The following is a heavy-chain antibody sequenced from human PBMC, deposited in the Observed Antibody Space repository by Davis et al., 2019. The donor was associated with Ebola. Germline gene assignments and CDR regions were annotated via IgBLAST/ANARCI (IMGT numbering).Heavy chain of an antibody. V-gene: IGHV3-23*01. D-gene: IGHD1-26*01. CDR2: ITGSDGST. Sequence: GESLKISCAASGFTFSNYAMTWVRQAPGKGLEWVSGITGSDGSTYYADSVKGRFTISRDNAKNSLYLQMNSLRDEDTAVYYCARDGPVGAILYGMDVWGQGTTVTVSS. CDR3: ARDGPVGAILYGMDV. J-gene: IGHJ6*02. CDR1: GFTFSNYA.